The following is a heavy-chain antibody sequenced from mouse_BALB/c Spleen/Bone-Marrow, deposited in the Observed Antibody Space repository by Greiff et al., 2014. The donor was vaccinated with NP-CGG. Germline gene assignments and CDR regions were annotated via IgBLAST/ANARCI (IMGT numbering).Heavy chain of an antibody. CDR1: GYSFTGYT. V-gene: IGHV1-18*01. D-gene: IGHD2-4*01. Sequence: EVMLVESGPELVKPGASMKISCKASGYSFTGYTMNWVKQSHGKNLEWIGLINPYNGGTRYNQKFKGKAALTVDKSSSTAYMELLSLTSEDSAVYYCARCPPLYYDYGFDYWGQGTTLTVSS. J-gene: IGHJ2*01. CDR2: INPYNGGT. CDR3: ARCPPLYYDYGFDY.